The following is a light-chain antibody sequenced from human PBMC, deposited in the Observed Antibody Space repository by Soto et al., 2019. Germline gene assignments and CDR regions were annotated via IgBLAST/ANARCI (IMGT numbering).Light chain of an antibody. Sequence: QAVLTQPASVSGSPGQSITIPCTGTSGDVGRYSHVSWYQQHPGKAPRLIIYEGSKRPSGVSHRFSASRSDKTASLTISGLQAEDEAAYYCCSYALSSSYVFGTGTKVTVL. J-gene: IGLJ1*01. CDR3: CSYALSSSYV. V-gene: IGLV2-23*01. CDR2: EGS. CDR1: SGDVGRYSH.